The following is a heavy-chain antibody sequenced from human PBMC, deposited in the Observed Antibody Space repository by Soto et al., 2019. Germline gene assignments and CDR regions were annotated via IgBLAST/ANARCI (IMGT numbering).Heavy chain of an antibody. Sequence: QVQLVESGGGVFQPGRSLRLSCAASGFTFSSYAMHWVRQAPGKGLEWVAVISYDGSNKYYADSVKGRFTISRDNSKNTLYMQMNSLRAEDTAVYYFARDRLMYNWNDFTYYYYGMDVCGQGTTVTVSS. CDR1: GFTFSSYA. J-gene: IGHJ6*02. CDR2: ISYDGSNK. D-gene: IGHD1-1*01. V-gene: IGHV3-30-3*01. CDR3: ARDRLMYNWNDFTYYYYGMDV.